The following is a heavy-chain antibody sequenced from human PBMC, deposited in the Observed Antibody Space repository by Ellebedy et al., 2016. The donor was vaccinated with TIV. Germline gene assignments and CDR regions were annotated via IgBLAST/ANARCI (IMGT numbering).Heavy chain of an antibody. CDR1: GFTFSSFG. CDR3: AEDGHGGGSV. D-gene: IGHD4-23*01. Sequence: PGGSLRLSCAASGFTFSSFGMSWVRQAPGKGLEWVSAISGSGDDTYYADSGKGRLTISRDNSKNTLFLQMNSLRAENTAVYYCAEDGHGGGSVWGQGTLVTVSS. J-gene: IGHJ4*02. CDR2: ISGSGDDT. V-gene: IGHV3-23*01.